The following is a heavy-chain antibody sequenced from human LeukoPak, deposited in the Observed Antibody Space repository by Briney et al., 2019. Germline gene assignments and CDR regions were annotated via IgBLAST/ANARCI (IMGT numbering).Heavy chain of an antibody. CDR1: GFTVSSNY. V-gene: IGHV3-53*01. CDR3: AGLGGSGTSPFDY. J-gene: IGHJ4*02. D-gene: IGHD3-16*01. Sequence: GGSLRLSCAASGFTVSSNYMSWVRQAPGKGLEWVSVIYSGGSTYYADSVKGRLTISRDNSKNMLYLQMNSLRAEDTAVYYCAGLGGSGTSPFDYWGQGTLVTVCS. CDR2: IYSGGST.